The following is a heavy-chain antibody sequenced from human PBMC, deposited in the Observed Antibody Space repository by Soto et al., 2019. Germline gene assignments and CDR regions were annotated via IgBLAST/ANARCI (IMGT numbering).Heavy chain of an antibody. V-gene: IGHV3-33*01. CDR3: ARVPGYYDVWSGAGHFDY. CDR2: IWYDGSNK. D-gene: IGHD3-3*01. CDR1: GFTFSSYG. Sequence: QVQLVESGGGVVQPGRSLRLSCAASGFTFSSYGMHWVRQAPGKGLEWVAVIWYDGSNKHYADSVKGRFTISRDNSKNTLYLQMNSLRAEDTAVYYCARVPGYYDVWSGAGHFDYCGQGTLLTVSS. J-gene: IGHJ4*02.